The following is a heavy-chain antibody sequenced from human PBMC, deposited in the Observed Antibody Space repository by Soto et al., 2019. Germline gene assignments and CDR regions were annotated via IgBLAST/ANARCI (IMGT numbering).Heavy chain of an antibody. V-gene: IGHV3-11*01. CDR1: GFTFNDFF. CDR3: ARNTFNWFDP. Sequence: LRLSCAASGFTFNDFFMTWIRQAPGRGPEWVASTSNSGNSVYYADSVKGRFTVSRDNAQNTLTLQMTDLRVDDTAVYYCARNTFNWFDPWGQGTLVTVSS. CDR2: TSNSGNSV. J-gene: IGHJ5*02.